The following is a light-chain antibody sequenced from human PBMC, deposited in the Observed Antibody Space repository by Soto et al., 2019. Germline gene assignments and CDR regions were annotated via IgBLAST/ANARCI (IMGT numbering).Light chain of an antibody. V-gene: IGKV3-11*01. CDR3: QQYGSLSWT. CDR2: GAS. J-gene: IGKJ1*01. Sequence: EIVLTQSPATLSLSPGERATLSCRASQSVSSYLAWYQQKPGQAPRLLIYGASNRATGIPARFSGSGSGTDFTLTISSLEPEDSAVYHCQQYGSLSWTFGQGTKVEIK. CDR1: QSVSSY.